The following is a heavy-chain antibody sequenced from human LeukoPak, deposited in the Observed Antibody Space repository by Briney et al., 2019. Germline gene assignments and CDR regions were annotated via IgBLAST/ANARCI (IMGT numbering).Heavy chain of an antibody. V-gene: IGHV4-59*05. CDR2: VFYRDSFSYGGTT. Sequence: SETLSLTCTVSGVSISGYYWIWIRQSPGRGLEWIGSVFYRDSFSYGGTTFYNPSLQNRVSISVDTSKNAFSLKLISVTAADTAVYFCARQISENKDYWGQGTLVAVSS. CDR1: GVSISGYY. CDR3: ARQISENKDY. D-gene: IGHD1/OR15-1a*01. J-gene: IGHJ4*02.